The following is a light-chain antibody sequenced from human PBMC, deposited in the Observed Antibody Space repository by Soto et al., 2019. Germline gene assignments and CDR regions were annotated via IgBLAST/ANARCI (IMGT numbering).Light chain of an antibody. V-gene: IGKV3-20*01. J-gene: IGKJ1*01. CDR1: QSVSSSY. CDR2: GAS. Sequence: EIVLTQSPGTLSLSPGERATLSCRASQSVSSSYLAWYQQKPGQAPRLLIYGASSRATGIPDRFSGSGSGTEFTLTISSLQPDDFATYYCQQYNRYFKSFGQGTKVDIK. CDR3: QQYNRYFKS.